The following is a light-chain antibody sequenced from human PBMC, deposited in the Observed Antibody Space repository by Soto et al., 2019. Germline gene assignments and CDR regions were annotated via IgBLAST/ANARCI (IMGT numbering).Light chain of an antibody. CDR3: EHYNNWSRT. CDR1: QSVSSN. CDR2: GSS. Sequence: EIVMTQSPATLSVSPRERATLSCRASQSVSSNLAWYQQKPGQAPRLLIYGSSTRATGIPARFSGGGSGTEVTITISSVQSEDFAVYYCEHYNNWSRTFGRGTKVEIE. J-gene: IGKJ1*01. V-gene: IGKV3-15*01.